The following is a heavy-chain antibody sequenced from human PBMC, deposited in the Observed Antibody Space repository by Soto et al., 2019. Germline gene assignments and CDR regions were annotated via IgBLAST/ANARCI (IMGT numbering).Heavy chain of an antibody. D-gene: IGHD4-17*01. CDR2: ISYDGSNK. CDR3: SRGRRGDDGDYTGYYYGMDV. J-gene: IGHJ6*02. V-gene: IGHV3-30-3*01. Sequence: QVQLVESGGGVVQPGRSLRLSCAASGFTFSSYAMHWVRQAPGKGLEWVAVISYDGSNKYYADSVKGRFTISRDNSKNKLYLKMNSLRAEDTAVYYCSRGRRGDDGDYTGYYYGMDVWGQGTTVTVSS. CDR1: GFTFSSYA.